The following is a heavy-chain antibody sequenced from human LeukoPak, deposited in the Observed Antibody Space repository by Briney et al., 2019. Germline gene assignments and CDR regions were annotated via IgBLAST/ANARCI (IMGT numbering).Heavy chain of an antibody. D-gene: IGHD6-19*01. CDR1: GIILSSYW. J-gene: IGHJ5*01. Sequence: PGGSLTLSCAASGIILSSYWMSWVRQAPGKGLEWVANIKQDGSEKWYVDSVKGRFTISRDNAKSSLYLQMNSLRVEDTAVYYCAREFRSGYNSRWFDYWGQGTLVTVSS. V-gene: IGHV3-7*01. CDR2: IKQDGSEK. CDR3: AREFRSGYNSRWFDY.